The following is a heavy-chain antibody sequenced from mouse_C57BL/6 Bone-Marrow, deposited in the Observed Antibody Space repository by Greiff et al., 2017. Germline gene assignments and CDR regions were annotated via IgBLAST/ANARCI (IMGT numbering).Heavy chain of an antibody. J-gene: IGHJ1*03. V-gene: IGHV1-39*01. Sequence: EVQLQQSGPELVKPGASVKISCKASGYSFTDYNMNWVKQSNGKSLEWIGVINPNYGTTSYNQKFTGKATLTVDQSSSTAYMQLNSLTSEDSAVYSSASPYYYGSPWYFDVWGTGTTVTVSS. CDR3: ASPYYYGSPWYFDV. CDR2: INPNYGTT. D-gene: IGHD1-1*01. CDR1: GYSFTDYN.